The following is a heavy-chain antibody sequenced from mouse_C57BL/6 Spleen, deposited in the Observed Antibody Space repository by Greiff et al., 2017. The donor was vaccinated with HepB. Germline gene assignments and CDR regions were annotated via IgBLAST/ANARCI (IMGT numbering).Heavy chain of an antibody. CDR3: ARDGSSYRGFAY. D-gene: IGHD1-1*01. CDR1: GYTFTSYW. CDR2: IHPNSGST. Sequence: QVQLQQPGAELVKPGASVKLSCKASGYTFTSYWMHWVKQRPGQGLEWIGMIHPNSGSTNYNEKFKSKATLTVDKSSSTAYMQLSSLTSEDSAVYYCARDGSSYRGFAYWGQGTLVTVSA. J-gene: IGHJ3*01. V-gene: IGHV1-64*01.